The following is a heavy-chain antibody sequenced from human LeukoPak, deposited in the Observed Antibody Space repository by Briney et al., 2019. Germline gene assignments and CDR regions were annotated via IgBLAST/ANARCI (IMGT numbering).Heavy chain of an antibody. J-gene: IGHJ5*02. Sequence: SETLSLTCTVSGGSISSYYWSWIRQPPGKGLEWIGYIYYSGSTNYIPSLKSRVTISVDTSKNQFSLKLSSVTAADTAVYYCARVSGYSYGLFDPWGQGTLVTVSS. V-gene: IGHV4-59*01. CDR2: IYYSGST. D-gene: IGHD5-18*01. CDR1: GGSISSYY. CDR3: ARVSGYSYGLFDP.